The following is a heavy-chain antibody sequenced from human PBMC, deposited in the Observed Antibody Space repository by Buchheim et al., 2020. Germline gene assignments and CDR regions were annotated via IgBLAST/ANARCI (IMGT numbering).Heavy chain of an antibody. Sequence: EVQLVESGGGLVQPGRSLRLSCTASGFTFGDYAMSWVRQAPGKGLEWVGFIRSKAYGGTTEYAASVKGRFTISRDDSKSIAYLQMNSLKNEDTAVYYCTRDPTMTSRWYYYYYYGMDVWGQGTT. CDR1: GFTFGDYA. CDR3: TRDPTMTSRWYYYYYYGMDV. V-gene: IGHV3-49*04. CDR2: IRSKAYGGTT. D-gene: IGHD3-22*01. J-gene: IGHJ6*01.